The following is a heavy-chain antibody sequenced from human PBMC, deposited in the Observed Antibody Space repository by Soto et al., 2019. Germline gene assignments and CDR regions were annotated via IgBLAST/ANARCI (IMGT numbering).Heavy chain of an antibody. D-gene: IGHD1-26*01. J-gene: IGHJ4*02. Sequence: DVQLVASGGGLVQRGGSLRLACAASGFTVISDYMTWVRQAPGKGLEWVSVIYSGVNTSYADSVKGRFTISRDNAKNTLYFHMNSLEAVYTAGDYCARGRLLISDWGQGAHVIV. CDR1: GFTVISDY. CDR3: ARGRLLISD. CDR2: IYSGVNT. V-gene: IGHV3-66*01.